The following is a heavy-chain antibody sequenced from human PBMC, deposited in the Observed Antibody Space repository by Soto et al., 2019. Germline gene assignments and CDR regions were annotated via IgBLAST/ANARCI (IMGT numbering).Heavy chain of an antibody. CDR3: ARDKDRLQLGGNYYYMLDV. CDR1: GGTFSNSA. Sequence: QVQLEQSGAEVKKPGSSVKVSCKASGGTFSNSAVSWVRQAPGQGLEWLGGIMPIFRTPDYAQKFQGRVTITADESSSTAYMERSGLRYDDTAIYYCARDKDRLQLGGNYYYMLDVWGQGTTVTVSS. CDR2: IMPIFRTP. J-gene: IGHJ6*02. D-gene: IGHD1-26*01. V-gene: IGHV1-69*12.